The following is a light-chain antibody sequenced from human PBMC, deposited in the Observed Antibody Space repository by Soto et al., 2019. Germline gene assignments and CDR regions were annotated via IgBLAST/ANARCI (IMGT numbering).Light chain of an antibody. CDR2: DAS. V-gene: IGKV3-11*01. CDR3: QQRGNWPWT. CDR1: QSVRNY. J-gene: IGKJ1*01. Sequence: EIVLTQSPATLSLSPGESATLSCRASQSVRNYLAWYQQKPGQAPRLLIYDASNRATGSPGRFSGSGSGTDFTLTISTLEPEYFAVYYCQQRGNWPWTFGQGTKVEIK.